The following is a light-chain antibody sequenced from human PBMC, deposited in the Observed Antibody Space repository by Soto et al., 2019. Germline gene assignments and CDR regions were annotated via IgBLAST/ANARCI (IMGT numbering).Light chain of an antibody. CDR1: QSVGSL. CDR3: QQYHRWPIT. CDR2: GAS. J-gene: IGKJ5*01. Sequence: IVMTQSPATLSVSPGEGATLSCRADQSVGSLLAWYQQNPGRAPRLLIYGASTRAAGIPDRFSGSGSGTEFTLTIGSLQSEDFATYYCQQYHRWPITFGQGTQLEIK. V-gene: IGKV3-15*01.